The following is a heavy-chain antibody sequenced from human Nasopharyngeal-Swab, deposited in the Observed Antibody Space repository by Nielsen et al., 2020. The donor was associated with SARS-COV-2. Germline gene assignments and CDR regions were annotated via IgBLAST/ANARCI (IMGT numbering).Heavy chain of an antibody. J-gene: IGHJ4*02. D-gene: IGHD6-13*01. Sequence: GGSLRLSCAAPGFTFSSYGMHWVRQAPGKGLEWVAVISYDGSNKYYADSVKGRFTISRDNSKNTLYLQMNSLRAEDTAVYYCARANSSSWSFDYWGQGTLVTVSS. CDR2: ISYDGSNK. V-gene: IGHV3-30*03. CDR1: GFTFSSYG. CDR3: ARANSSSWSFDY.